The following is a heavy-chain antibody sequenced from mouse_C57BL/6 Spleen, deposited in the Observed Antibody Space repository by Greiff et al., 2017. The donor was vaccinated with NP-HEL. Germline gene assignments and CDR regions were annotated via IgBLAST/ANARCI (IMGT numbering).Heavy chain of an antibody. V-gene: IGHV1-22*01. CDR1: GYTFTDYN. CDR3: AREDYDLAWFAY. J-gene: IGHJ3*01. CDR2: INPNNGGT. D-gene: IGHD2-4*01. Sequence: EVQLQESGPELVKPGASVKMSCKASGYTFTDYNMHWVKQSHGKCLEWIGYINPNNGGTSYNQKFKGKATLTVNKSSSTAYMELRSLTSEDSAVYYCAREDYDLAWFAYWGQGTLVTVSA.